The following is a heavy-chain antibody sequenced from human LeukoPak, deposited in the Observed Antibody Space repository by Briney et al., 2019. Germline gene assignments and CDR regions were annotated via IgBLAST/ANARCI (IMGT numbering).Heavy chain of an antibody. CDR3: GKGSSTSGCPDY. CDR2: IRYDGSIK. D-gene: IGHD6-19*01. CDR1: GFTFNSYG. V-gene: IGHV3-30*02. J-gene: IGHJ4*02. Sequence: PGGSLRLSCAASGFTFNSYGMHWVRQAPGKGLDWVAFIRYDGSIKHYADSVKGRFTISRVNSKNTLFLQMNSLRPEDTALYYCGKGSSTSGCPDYWGQGTLVTVSS.